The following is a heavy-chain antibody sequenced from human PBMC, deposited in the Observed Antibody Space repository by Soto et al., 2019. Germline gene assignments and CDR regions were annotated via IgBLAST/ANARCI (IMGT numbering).Heavy chain of an antibody. CDR3: ARGWDIVVVPAAKAAIFEDYYYYGMDV. J-gene: IGHJ6*02. CDR1: GGTFSSYA. Sequence: ASVKVSCKASGGTFSSYAISWVRQAPGQGLEWMGGIIPIFGTANYAQKFQGRVTITADESTSTAYMELSSLRSEDTAVYYCARGWDIVVVPAAKAAIFEDYYYYGMDVWGQGTTVTVSS. CDR2: IIPIFGTA. V-gene: IGHV1-69*13. D-gene: IGHD2-2*01.